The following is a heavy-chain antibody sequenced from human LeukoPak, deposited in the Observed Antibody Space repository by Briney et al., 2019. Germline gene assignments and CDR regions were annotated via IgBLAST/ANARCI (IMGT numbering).Heavy chain of an antibody. CDR3: ARDRYMDV. CDR2: IYTSGST. J-gene: IGHJ6*03. CDR1: GGSISSSGYL. V-gene: IGHV4-61*02. Sequence: PSQTLSLTCTVSGGSISSSGYLWSWIRQPAGKGLEWIGRIYTSGSTDHNPSLKSRVTISLDTSKNQFSLKLTSVTAADTAVYYCARDRYMDVWGKGTTVTVSS.